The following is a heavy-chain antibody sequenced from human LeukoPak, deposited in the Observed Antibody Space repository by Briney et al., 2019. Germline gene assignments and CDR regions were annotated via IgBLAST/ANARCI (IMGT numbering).Heavy chain of an antibody. Sequence: SETMSLTCTVSGGSISSSSYYWGWIRQPPGKGLEWIGSIYYSGSTYYNPSLKSRVTISVDTSKNQFSLNLSSVTAADTAVYYCARHIAISGLRGFDYWGQGTLVTVSS. CDR2: IYYSGST. D-gene: IGHD6-13*01. J-gene: IGHJ4*02. V-gene: IGHV4-39*01. CDR1: GGSISSSSYY. CDR3: ARHIAISGLRGFDY.